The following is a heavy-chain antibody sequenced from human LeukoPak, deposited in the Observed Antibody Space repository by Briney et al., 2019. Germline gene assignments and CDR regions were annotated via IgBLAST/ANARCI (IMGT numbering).Heavy chain of an antibody. CDR1: GFTASSTY. D-gene: IGHD3-9*01. CDR3: ARVCDSLTGYQGWWFDY. J-gene: IGHJ4*02. Sequence: PPGGSLRLFRAASGFTASSTYTSWVRQAPGKGLEWLLVIYSVGRPYYADSVKGRFTISRDNPKNPLYLQMTTLRAEEPAVYYWARVCDSLTGYQGWWFDYWGQGTLVSVSS. CDR2: IYSVGRP. V-gene: IGHV3-66*01.